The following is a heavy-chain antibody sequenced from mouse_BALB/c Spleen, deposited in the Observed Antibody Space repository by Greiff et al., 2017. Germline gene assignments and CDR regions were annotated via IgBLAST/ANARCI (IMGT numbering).Heavy chain of an antibody. CDR3: ARLGYDYFDY. CDR2: ISSGSSTI. CDR1: GFTFSSFG. V-gene: IGHV5-17*02. Sequence: EVKLMESGGGLVQPGGSRKLSCAASGFTFSSFGMHWVRQAPEKGLEWVAYISSGSSTIYYADTVKGRFTISRDNPKNTLFLQMSSLKSEDTAMYYCARLGYDYFDYWGQGTTLTVSS. D-gene: IGHD2-2*01. J-gene: IGHJ2*01.